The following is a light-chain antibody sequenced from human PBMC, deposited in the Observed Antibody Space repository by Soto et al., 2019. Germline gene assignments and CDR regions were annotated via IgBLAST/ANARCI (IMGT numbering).Light chain of an antibody. CDR1: SNDVGTYNL. V-gene: IGLV2-23*01. CDR3: CTSGRSVV. CDR2: EAS. Sequence: QSALTQPASVSGSPGQSITISCTGISNDVGTYNLVSWYQHHPGKAPKIIIYEASKRPSGVPNRFSGSKSGNTASLTISGLDAEDEYYYYCCTSGRSVVFGGGTKLTVL. J-gene: IGLJ2*01.